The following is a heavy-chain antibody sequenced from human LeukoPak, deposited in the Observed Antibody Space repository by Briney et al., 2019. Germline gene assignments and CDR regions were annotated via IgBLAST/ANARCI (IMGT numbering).Heavy chain of an antibody. V-gene: IGHV3-7*01. Sequence: PGGSLRLSCVASGFTFTSYWMAWVRQTPGKGLEWVADIKDDGSGEYYVDSVKGRFTISRDNSKNTLYLQMNSLRAEDTAVYYCARDEKFGGVILYWGQGTLVTVSS. J-gene: IGHJ4*02. CDR1: GFTFTSYW. CDR3: ARDEKFGGVILY. D-gene: IGHD3-16*02. CDR2: IKDDGSGE.